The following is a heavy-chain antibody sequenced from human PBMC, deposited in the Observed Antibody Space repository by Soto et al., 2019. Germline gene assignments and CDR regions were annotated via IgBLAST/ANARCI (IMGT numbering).Heavy chain of an antibody. CDR2: INHSGST. J-gene: IGHJ6*02. V-gene: IGHV4-34*01. CDR1: GGSFSGYY. CDR3: ARDEVFNSGYDYYYYGMDV. D-gene: IGHD5-12*01. Sequence: SETLSLTCAVYGGSFSGYYWSWIRQPPGKGLEWIGEINHSGSTNYNPSLKSRVTISVDTSKNQFSLKLSSVTAADTAVYYCARDEVFNSGYDYYYYGMDVWGQGTTVTVSS.